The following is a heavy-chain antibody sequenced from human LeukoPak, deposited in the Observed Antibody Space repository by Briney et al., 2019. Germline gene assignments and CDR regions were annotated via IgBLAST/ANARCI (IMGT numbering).Heavy chain of an antibody. Sequence: PGGSLRLSCAASGFTFSSYWMSWVRQAPGKGLEWVANINQDGSAKDYGGSVEGRFTISRDNAKNSLYLQMNSLAAEDTAVYFCASAPNENYFDFWGQGTLVPVSS. CDR1: GFTFSSYW. V-gene: IGHV3-7*01. J-gene: IGHJ4*02. CDR3: ASAPNENYFDF. CDR2: INQDGSAK.